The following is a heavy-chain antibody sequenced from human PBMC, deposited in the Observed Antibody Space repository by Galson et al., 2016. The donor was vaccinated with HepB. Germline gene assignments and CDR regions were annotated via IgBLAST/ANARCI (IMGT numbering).Heavy chain of an antibody. Sequence: SLRLSCAASGFSFSSHNMHWVRQAPGKGLEWVAIIWYDGSEKYYSSSVKGRFTISRDNSGNTMHLQMNSLRVEDTAVYFCARDSVKTTIFGGYCIDVGSKVYTVTVDS. CDR2: IWYDGSEK. CDR1: GFSFSSHN. J-gene: IGHJ6*04. CDR3: ARDSVKTTIFGGYCIDV. D-gene: IGHD3-3*01. V-gene: IGHV3-33*01.